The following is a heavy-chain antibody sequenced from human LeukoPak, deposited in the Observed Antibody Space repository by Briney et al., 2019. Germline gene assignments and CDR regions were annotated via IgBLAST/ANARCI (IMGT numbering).Heavy chain of an antibody. Sequence: SETLSLTCTVSGGSISSSSYYWGWIRQPPGKGLEWIGSIYYSGSTYYNPSLKSRVTISVDTSKNQFSLKLSSVTAADTAVYYCARRAYYYRDSSGYLGPYYYYMDVWGKGTTVTVSS. CDR3: ARRAYYYRDSSGYLGPYYYYMDV. V-gene: IGHV4-39*01. CDR2: IYYSGST. D-gene: IGHD3-22*01. CDR1: GGSISSSSYY. J-gene: IGHJ6*03.